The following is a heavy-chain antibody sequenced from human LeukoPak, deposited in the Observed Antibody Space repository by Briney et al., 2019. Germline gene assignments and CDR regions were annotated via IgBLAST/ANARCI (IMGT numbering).Heavy chain of an antibody. CDR1: GFTFSTYG. V-gene: IGHV3-23*01. CDR3: AKRGPASSESGKYYFDY. CDR2: ISGSAAAT. Sequence: GGSLRLSCAASGFTFSTYGMTWVRQAPGKGLEWVSAISGSAAATFYADSVKGRFTISRDNSEKAVYLQMNSLRAEDTAVYYCAKRGPASSESGKYYFDYWGQGALVTVSS. D-gene: IGHD3-10*01. J-gene: IGHJ4*02.